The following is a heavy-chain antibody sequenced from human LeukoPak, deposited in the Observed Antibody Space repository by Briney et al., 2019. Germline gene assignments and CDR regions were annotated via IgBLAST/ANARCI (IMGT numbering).Heavy chain of an antibody. CDR3: ARGGYKLVLYAFDI. Sequence: PGGSLRLSCAASAFTFSSYAMHWVRQAPGKGLEWVAIISYDGTNKYYADSVKGRFTISRDNSKSTLYLQMNSLRAEDTAVFYCARGGYKLVLYAFDIWGQGTMVTVSS. CDR1: AFTFSSYA. J-gene: IGHJ3*02. V-gene: IGHV3-30-3*01. CDR2: ISYDGTNK. D-gene: IGHD5-24*01.